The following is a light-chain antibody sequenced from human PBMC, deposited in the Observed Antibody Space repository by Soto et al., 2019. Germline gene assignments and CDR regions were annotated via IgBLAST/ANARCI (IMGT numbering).Light chain of an antibody. Sequence: EIVMTQSPATLPVSPGERATLSCRASQSVSSNLAWYQQKPGQAPRLLIYGASTRATGIPARFSGSGSGTEFTLTISSLQSEDFAVYYCQQYNNGWTFGQGTKVEIK. CDR3: QQYNNGWT. CDR2: GAS. J-gene: IGKJ1*01. V-gene: IGKV3-15*01. CDR1: QSVSSN.